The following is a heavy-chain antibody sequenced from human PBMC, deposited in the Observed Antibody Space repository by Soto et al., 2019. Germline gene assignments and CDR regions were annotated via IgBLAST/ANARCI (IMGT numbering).Heavy chain of an antibody. J-gene: IGHJ4*02. CDR2: INSDGGGT. Sequence: GGSLRLSCSASGFTFSSYGMHWVRQVPGKGLVWVSRINSDGGGTNYADSVKGRFTISRDNAKNTLYLQMDSLRAEDTAVYYCAKGAYEFDYWGQGTLVTVSS. D-gene: IGHD3-22*01. CDR1: GFTFSSYG. CDR3: AKGAYEFDY. V-gene: IGHV3-74*01.